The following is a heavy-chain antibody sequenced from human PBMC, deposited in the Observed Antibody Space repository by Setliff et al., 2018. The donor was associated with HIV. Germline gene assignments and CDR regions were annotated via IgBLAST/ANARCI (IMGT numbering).Heavy chain of an antibody. CDR3: ARSGYSSSWYLDYYYYYGMDV. D-gene: IGHD6-13*01. V-gene: IGHV1-2*02. CDR1: GYTFTGYY. J-gene: IGHJ6*02. CDR2: INPNSGGT. Sequence: ASVKVSCKASGYTFTGYYMHWVRQAPGQGLEWMGWINPNSGGTNYTQKFQGRVTMTRDTSISTAYMELSRLRSDDTAVYYCARSGYSSSWYLDYYYYYGMDVWGQGSTVTVSS.